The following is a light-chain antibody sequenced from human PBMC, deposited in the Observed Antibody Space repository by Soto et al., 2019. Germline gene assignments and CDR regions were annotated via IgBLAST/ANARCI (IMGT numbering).Light chain of an antibody. Sequence: QSVLTQPPSASGYPGQSVTISCTGTSSDVGGCKFVSWYQQYPGKAPKLIIYEVSKRPSGVPDRFSGFKSGNTASLTVSGLQAEDEADYYCSSCAGSNNPYVFGPGTKLTVL. V-gene: IGLV2-8*01. CDR3: SSCAGSNNPYV. CDR2: EVS. J-gene: IGLJ1*01. CDR1: SSDVGGCKF.